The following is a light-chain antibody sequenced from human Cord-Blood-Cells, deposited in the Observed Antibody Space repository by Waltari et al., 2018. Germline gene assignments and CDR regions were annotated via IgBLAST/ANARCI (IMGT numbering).Light chain of an antibody. Sequence: DIQMTQSPSSLSASVGDRVTITCRASQSISSYLNWYQQKPGKAPKLLIYAASSLQSGVPSRFSCSGSGTDFTLTISSLQPEDFATYYCQQSYSTPPTWTFGQGTKVEIK. J-gene: IGKJ1*01. CDR1: QSISSY. CDR2: AAS. CDR3: QQSYSTPPTWT. V-gene: IGKV1-39*01.